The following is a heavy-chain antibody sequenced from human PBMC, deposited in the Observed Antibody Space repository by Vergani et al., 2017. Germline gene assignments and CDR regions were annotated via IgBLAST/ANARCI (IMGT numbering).Heavy chain of an antibody. V-gene: IGHV3-33*01. CDR3: AXDGLRFLEWLFGVYFDY. CDR1: GFTFSSYG. CDR2: IWYDGSNK. J-gene: IGHJ4*02. Sequence: QVQLVESGGGVVQPGRSLRHSCAASGFTFSSYGMHWVRQAPGKGLEWVAVIWYDGSNKYYADSVKGRFTISRDNSKNTLYLQMNSLRAEDTAVYYCAXDGLRFLEWLFGVYFDYWGQGTLVTVSS. D-gene: IGHD3-3*01.